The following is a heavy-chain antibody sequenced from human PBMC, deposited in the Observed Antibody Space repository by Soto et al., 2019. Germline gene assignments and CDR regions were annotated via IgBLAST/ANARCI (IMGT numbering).Heavy chain of an antibody. D-gene: IGHD3-10*01. CDR2: INHSGST. V-gene: IGHV4-34*01. CDR1: GGSFSGYY. J-gene: IGHJ3*02. Sequence: SETLSLTCAVYGGSFSGYYWSWIRQPPGKGLEWIGEINHSGSTNYNPSLKSRVTISVDTSKNQFSLKLSSVTAADTAVYYCARGLTMVRGVIGDAFDIWGQGTMVTVSS. CDR3: ARGLTMVRGVIGDAFDI.